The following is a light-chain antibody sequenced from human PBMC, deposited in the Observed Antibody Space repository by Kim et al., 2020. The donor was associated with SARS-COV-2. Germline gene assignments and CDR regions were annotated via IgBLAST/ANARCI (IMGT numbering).Light chain of an antibody. CDR1: SGDVGGYIY. CDR3: NSYTNTSTLI. Sequence: QSALTQPASVSGSPGQSISISCTGTSGDVGGYIYVSWYQQHPGKAPRLLIYEVSNRPSGVSNRFSGSKSGNTASLTISGLQAEDEADYYCNSYTNTSTLIFGGGTQLTVL. J-gene: IGLJ2*01. CDR2: EVS. V-gene: IGLV2-14*01.